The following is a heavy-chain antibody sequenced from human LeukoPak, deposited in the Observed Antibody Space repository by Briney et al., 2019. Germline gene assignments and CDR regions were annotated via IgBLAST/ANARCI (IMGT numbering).Heavy chain of an antibody. CDR2: INHGGNA. Sequence: SETLSLTCAVYGGSFSGYFWTWMRQPPGKGLEWIGEINHGGNAIYSPSLKSRVTMSADPSKNQFSLNLRSVTAADTAIYSCARVRRVRWSTQGYFDYWGRGALVTV. CDR1: GGSFSGYF. CDR3: ARVRRVRWSTQGYFDY. V-gene: IGHV4-34*01. D-gene: IGHD4-23*01. J-gene: IGHJ4*02.